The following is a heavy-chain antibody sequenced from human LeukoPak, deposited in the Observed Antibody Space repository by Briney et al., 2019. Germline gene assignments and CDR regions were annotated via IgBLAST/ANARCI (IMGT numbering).Heavy chain of an antibody. CDR2: MNPNSGNT. CDR1: GYTFTNYD. CDR3: AREGFDY. Sequence: ASVKVSCKASGYTFTNYDINWVRQATGQGLELMGYMNPNSGNTGYAQKFQDRVTITKNTSISTAYMELSSLRSEDTAVYYCAREGFDYWGQGTLVTVSS. V-gene: IGHV1-8*03. J-gene: IGHJ4*02.